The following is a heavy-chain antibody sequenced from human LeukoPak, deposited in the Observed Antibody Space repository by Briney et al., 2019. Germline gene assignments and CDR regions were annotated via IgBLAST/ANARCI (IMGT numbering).Heavy chain of an antibody. CDR2: ISGSGSTT. V-gene: IGHV3-23*01. CDR3: AKGGRLGYYDSSH. J-gene: IGHJ3*01. CDR1: GLTFSSFA. Sequence: PRGSLRLSCAASGLTFSSFAMTWVRQAPGKGLEWVSRISGSGSTTYYADSVKGRFTITRDNSKNTLYLQMNSLRVEDTAIYYCAKGGRLGYYDSSHWGQGTMVIVSS. D-gene: IGHD3-22*01.